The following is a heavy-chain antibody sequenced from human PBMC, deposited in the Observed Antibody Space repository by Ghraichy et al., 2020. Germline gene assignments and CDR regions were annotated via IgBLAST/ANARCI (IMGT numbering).Heavy chain of an antibody. Sequence: GESLNISCAASGFTFSSYAMSWVRQAPGKGLEWVAAISGSGSTTYYADSVKGRFTISRDNSKNTLYLQMNSLRAEDTAVYYCAKDRSVVVMAAFDYWGQGTLVTVSS. CDR2: ISGSGSTT. D-gene: IGHD2-21*01. CDR1: GFTFSSYA. V-gene: IGHV3-23*01. J-gene: IGHJ4*02. CDR3: AKDRSVVVMAAFDY.